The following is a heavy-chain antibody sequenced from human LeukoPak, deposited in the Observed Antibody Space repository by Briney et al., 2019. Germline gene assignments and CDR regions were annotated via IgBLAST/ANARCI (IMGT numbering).Heavy chain of an antibody. CDR3: AREDDGDWFFDY. V-gene: IGHV1-8*03. J-gene: IGHJ4*02. CDR2: MNPNSGNT. Sequence: ASVKVSCKASGYTFTSYDINWVRQATGQGLEWMGWMNPNSGNTGYAQKFQGRVTITRNTSISTAYMELSSLRSEDTAVYYCAREDDGDWFFDYWGRGTLVTVSS. CDR1: GYTFTSYD. D-gene: IGHD3-9*01.